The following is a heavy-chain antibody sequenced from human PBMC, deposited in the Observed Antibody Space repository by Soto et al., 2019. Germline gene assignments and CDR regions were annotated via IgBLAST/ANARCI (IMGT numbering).Heavy chain of an antibody. CDR1: GGSFSGYY. CDR3: ARAGAFRTYDYVWGSYRYINYFDY. D-gene: IGHD3-16*02. CDR2: INHSGST. J-gene: IGHJ4*02. Sequence: QVQLQQWGAGLLKPSETLSLTCAVYGGSFSGYYWSWIRQPPGKGLEWIGEINHSGSTNYNPSLKSRVTISVDTSKNQFSLKRRSVTAADTAVYYCARAGAFRTYDYVWGSYRYINYFDYWGQGTLVTVSS. V-gene: IGHV4-34*01.